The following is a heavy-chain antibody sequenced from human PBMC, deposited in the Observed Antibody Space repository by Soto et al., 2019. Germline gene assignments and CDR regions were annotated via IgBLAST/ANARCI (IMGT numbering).Heavy chain of an antibody. J-gene: IGHJ6*03. V-gene: IGHV1-2*04. D-gene: IGHD5-12*01. CDR3: ARESGGATATLAYYYFYMDV. CDR2: INPNGGVT. Sequence: QVQLVQSGAEVRKPGASVTVSCRSSGDSFNDYYIHWVRQAPGQGFEWMGWINPNGGVTKYAQKFQGWVSMTRDTSIRTVYMQLSRLRSDDTAVYYCARESGGATATLAYYYFYMDVGGTGTTVSVSS. CDR1: GDSFNDYY.